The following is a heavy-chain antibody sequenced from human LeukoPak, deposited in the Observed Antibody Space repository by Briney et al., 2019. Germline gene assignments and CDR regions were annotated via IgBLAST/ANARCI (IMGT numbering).Heavy chain of an antibody. CDR1: GGSISSNGYY. J-gene: IGHJ6*03. CDR3: ARGDCSGSICYSPMDV. CDR2: IYYSGIT. Sequence: SETLSLTCTVSGGSISSNGYYWGWIRQSPGEGLEWIGNIYYSGITYYNASLKSRVTISVDTSKNQFSLKVRSVTAADTAVYYCARGDCSGSICYSPMDVWGTGTTVTVSS. D-gene: IGHD2-21*01. V-gene: IGHV4-39*07.